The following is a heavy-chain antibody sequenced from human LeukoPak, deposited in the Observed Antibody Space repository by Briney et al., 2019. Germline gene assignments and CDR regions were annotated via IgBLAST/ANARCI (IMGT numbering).Heavy chain of an antibody. CDR2: ISSSSSYI. J-gene: IGHJ3*02. D-gene: IGHD3-16*01. Sequence: PGGSLRLSCAASGFTFSSYSMNWVRQAPGKGLEWGSSISSSSSYIYYADSVKGRFTISRDNAKNSLYLQMNSLRAEDTAVYYCAREKKMGGDAFDIWGQGTMVTVSS. CDR1: GFTFSSYS. V-gene: IGHV3-21*01. CDR3: AREKKMGGDAFDI.